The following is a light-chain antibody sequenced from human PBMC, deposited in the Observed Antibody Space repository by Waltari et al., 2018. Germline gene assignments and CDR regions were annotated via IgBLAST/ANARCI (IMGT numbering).Light chain of an antibody. CDR1: QTVLYSDNNNY. V-gene: IGKV4-1*01. Sequence: DIVMTQSPDSLAVSLGERASINCKSSQTVLYSDNNNYLGWYQQRPGQPPKLLISWASTRESGVPDRFSGSGSGTDFTLTINSLQAEDVAIYYCKQYYSTPVTFGQGTKLEIK. J-gene: IGKJ2*01. CDR3: KQYYSTPVT. CDR2: WAS.